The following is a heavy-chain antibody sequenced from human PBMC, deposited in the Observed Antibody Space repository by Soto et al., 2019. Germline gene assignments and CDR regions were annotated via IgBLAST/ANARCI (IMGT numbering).Heavy chain of an antibody. V-gene: IGHV1-24*01. CDR3: ATIGCGGDCSNYYYGMDV. CDR1: GYTLTELS. J-gene: IGHJ6*02. Sequence: ASVKVSCKVSGYTLTELSMHWVRQAPGKGLEWMGGFDPEDGETIYAQKFQGRVTMTEDTSTDTAYMELSSLRSEDTAVYYCATIGCGGDCSNYYYGMDVWGQGTTVTASS. CDR2: FDPEDGET. D-gene: IGHD2-21*02.